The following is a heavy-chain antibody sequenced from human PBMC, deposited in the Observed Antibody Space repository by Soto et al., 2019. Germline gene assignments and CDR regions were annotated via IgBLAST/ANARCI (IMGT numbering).Heavy chain of an antibody. CDR2: VDIGGNT. Sequence: EVELVESGGGLVQPGGSLRLSCAASGFTFSSYDMHWVRQATGKGLEWDSAVDIGGNTFYPGSVQGRFTISRENGRNSLYLQMNNLIGGDTAVYYCAREGERGAGDSVDALDIWGPGTLVTVSS. CDR1: GFTFSSYD. D-gene: IGHD3-10*01. V-gene: IGHV3-13*01. CDR3: AREGERGAGDSVDALDI. J-gene: IGHJ3*02.